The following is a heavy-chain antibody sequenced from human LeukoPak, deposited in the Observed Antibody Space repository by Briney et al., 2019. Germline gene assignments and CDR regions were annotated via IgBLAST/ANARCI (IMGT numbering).Heavy chain of an antibody. V-gene: IGHV1-46*01. CDR3: ARAFYDDSSGYYYYFDY. CDR2: INPSGGST. CDR1: GYTFTSYY. Sequence: ASVKVSCKASGYTFTSYYMHWVRQAPGQGLEWMGIINPSGGSTSYAQKFQGRVTMTRDMSTSTVYTELSSLRSEDTAVYYCARAFYDDSSGYYYYFDYWGQGTLVTVSS. D-gene: IGHD3-22*01. J-gene: IGHJ4*02.